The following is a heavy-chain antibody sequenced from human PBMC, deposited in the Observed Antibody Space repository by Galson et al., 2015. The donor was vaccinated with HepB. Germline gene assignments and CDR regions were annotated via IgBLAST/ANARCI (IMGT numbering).Heavy chain of an antibody. Sequence: SLRLSCGASGFTFSDYYMSWIRQAPGKGLEWVSYISGSSSYTNYADSVKGRFTISRDNAKNSLYLQMNSLRAEDTAVYYCARAQGYCSGGNCYLPGYWGQGTLVTVSS. CDR1: GFTFSDYY. D-gene: IGHD2-15*01. CDR3: ARAQGYCSGGNCYLPGY. J-gene: IGHJ4*02. CDR2: ISGSSSYT. V-gene: IGHV3-11*06.